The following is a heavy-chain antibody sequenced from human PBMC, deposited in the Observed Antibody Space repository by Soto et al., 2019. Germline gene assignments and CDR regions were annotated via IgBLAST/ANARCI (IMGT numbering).Heavy chain of an antibody. Sequence: QVQLQESGPGLVKPSQTLSLTCTVSGGSISTVDYWWSWIRQSPDMGLEWIGHIYDGGRTYNNPSPARXXPXSGXTSKSQLSLTLSSVSAADTAVYYCARGPSGDKVDSWGQGTLVTVSS. CDR1: GGSISTVDYW. D-gene: IGHD7-27*01. CDR2: IYDGGRT. V-gene: IGHV4-30-4*01. J-gene: IGHJ4*02. CDR3: ARGPSGDKVDS.